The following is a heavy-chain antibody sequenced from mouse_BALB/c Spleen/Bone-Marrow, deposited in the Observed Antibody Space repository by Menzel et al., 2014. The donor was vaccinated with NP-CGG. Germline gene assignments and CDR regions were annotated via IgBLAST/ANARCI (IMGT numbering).Heavy chain of an antibody. J-gene: IGHJ2*01. CDR1: GFNIKDTY. Sequence: VQLQQSGAELVKPGASVKLSCTASGFNIKDTYMHWVKQRPDQGLEWIGRIDPANGNTKYNPKFQGKATITSDTSSNTAYLQLSSLTSGDTAVYYCVGLEDYWGQGTTLTVSS. CDR2: IDPANGNT. V-gene: IGHV14-3*02. CDR3: VGLEDY.